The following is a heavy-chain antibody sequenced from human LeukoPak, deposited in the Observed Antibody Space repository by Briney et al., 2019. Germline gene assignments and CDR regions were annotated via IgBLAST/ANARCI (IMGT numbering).Heavy chain of an antibody. CDR3: ARVEMATIFDY. Sequence: SETLSLTCTVSGGSISSYYWSWIRQPPGKGLEWIGYIYYSGSTNYNPSLKSRVAISVDTSKNQFSLKLSSVTAADTAVYYCARVEMATIFDYWGQGTLATVSS. D-gene: IGHD5-24*01. J-gene: IGHJ4*02. CDR1: GGSISSYY. CDR2: IYYSGST. V-gene: IGHV4-59*01.